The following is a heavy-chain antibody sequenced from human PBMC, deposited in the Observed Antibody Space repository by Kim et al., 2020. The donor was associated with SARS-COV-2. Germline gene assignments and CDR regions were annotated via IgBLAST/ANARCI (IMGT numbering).Heavy chain of an antibody. D-gene: IGHD3-22*01. Sequence: SETLSLTCTVSGGSISSSSYYWGWIRQPPGKGLEWIGSIYYSGSTYYNPSLKSRVTISVDTSKNQFSLKLSSVTAADTAVYYCARAYYDSSGYYLPDAFDIWGQGTMVTVSS. CDR2: IYYSGST. J-gene: IGHJ3*02. V-gene: IGHV4-39*01. CDR3: ARAYYDSSGYYLPDAFDI. CDR1: GGSISSSSYY.